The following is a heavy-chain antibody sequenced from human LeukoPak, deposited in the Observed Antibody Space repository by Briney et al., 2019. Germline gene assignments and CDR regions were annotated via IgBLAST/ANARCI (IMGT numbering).Heavy chain of an antibody. CDR3: ARQKGDY. V-gene: IGHV2-5*02. CDR1: GFSLSTSGVG. J-gene: IGHJ4*02. CDR2: IYWDDDK. Sequence: SGPTLVKPTQTLTLTCTFSGFSLSTSGVGVGWIRQPPGKALEWLALIYWDDDKRYSPSLKSSLTITKDTSKNQVVLTMTNMGPVDTATYYCARQKGDYWGQGTLVTVSS.